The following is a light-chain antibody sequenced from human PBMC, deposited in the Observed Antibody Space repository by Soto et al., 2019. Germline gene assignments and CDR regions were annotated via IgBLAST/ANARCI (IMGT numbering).Light chain of an antibody. CDR1: QSISSW. CDR2: DAS. V-gene: IGKV1-5*01. CDR3: QQYENSSPWT. J-gene: IGKJ1*01. Sequence: DIQMTQSPSALSASVGDRATITCRASQSISSWLAWYQQKPGKATKLLIYDASTLQSGVPSRYSGSGSGTEFTLTISNLQPDDFATYYCQQYENSSPWTFGQGTKVEIK.